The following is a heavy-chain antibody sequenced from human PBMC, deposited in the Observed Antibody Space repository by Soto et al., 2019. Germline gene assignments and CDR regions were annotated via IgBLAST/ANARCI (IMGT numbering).Heavy chain of an antibody. V-gene: IGHV4-59*02. CDR3: ARDGVGPFDH. CDR1: GGSVSTYY. D-gene: IGHD3-3*01. J-gene: IGHJ4*02. CDR2: TSYSGNT. Sequence: QVQLQESGPGLLKPSETLSLTCTISGGSVSTYYWSWIRQPPGKELEWIGLTSYSGNTNYNPSLKSRVAMAVDTSKNQFSLTLSSVTAADTAVYYCARDGVGPFDHWGQGTLVIVSS.